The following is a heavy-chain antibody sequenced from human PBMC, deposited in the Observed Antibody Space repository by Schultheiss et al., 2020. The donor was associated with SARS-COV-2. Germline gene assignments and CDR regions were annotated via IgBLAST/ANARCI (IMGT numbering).Heavy chain of an antibody. CDR1: GGTFSSYA. CDR2: IIPIFGTA. Sequence: SVKVSCKASGGTFSSYAISWVRQAPGQGLEWMGGIIPIFGTANYAQKLQGRVTITADESTSTAYMELSSLRSEDTAVYYCARDRDARGYSGYDSSAKGGFDYWGQGTLVIVSS. V-gene: IGHV1-69*13. CDR3: ARDRDARGYSGYDSSAKGGFDY. D-gene: IGHD5-12*01. J-gene: IGHJ4*02.